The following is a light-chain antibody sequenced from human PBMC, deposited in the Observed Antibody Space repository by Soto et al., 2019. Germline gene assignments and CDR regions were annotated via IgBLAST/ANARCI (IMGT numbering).Light chain of an antibody. V-gene: IGKV3-15*01. CDR1: QSISID. CDR3: QQYNNWPLLT. Sequence: ETVMTQSPATLSVSPGERATLSCRASQSISIDLAWYQQKPGQAPRLLIYAASARATGIPARFSGSGSGTEFTLTLSSLQSEDFAVYYCQQYNNWPLLTFGGGTKVEIK. J-gene: IGKJ4*01. CDR2: AAS.